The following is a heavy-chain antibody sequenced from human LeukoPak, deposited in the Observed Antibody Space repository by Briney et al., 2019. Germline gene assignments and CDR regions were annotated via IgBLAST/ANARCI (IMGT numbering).Heavy chain of an antibody. CDR3: ARCIQYCSGGSYYRLFDY. J-gene: IGHJ4*02. V-gene: IGHV4-59*01. CDR2: IYYSGST. CDR1: GGSISSYY. D-gene: IGHD2-15*01. Sequence: SETLSLTCTVSGGSISSYYWSWIRQPPGKGLEWIGYIYYSGSTNYNPSLKSRVTISVDTPKNQFSLKLSSVTAADTAVYYCARCIQYCSGGSYYRLFDYWGQGTLVTVSS.